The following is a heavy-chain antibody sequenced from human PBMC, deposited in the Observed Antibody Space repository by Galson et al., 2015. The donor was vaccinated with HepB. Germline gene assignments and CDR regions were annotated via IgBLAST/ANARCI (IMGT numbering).Heavy chain of an antibody. D-gene: IGHD1-26*01. CDR1: GFTFSNAW. Sequence: SLRLSCAASGFTFSNAWMSWVRQAPGKGLEWVGRIKSKTDGGTTDYAAPVKGRFTISRDDSKNTLYLQMNSLKTEDTAVYYCTTDRRPLSGSYGSAAFDIWGQGTMVTVSS. CDR3: TTDRRPLSGSYGSAAFDI. CDR2: IKSKTDGGTT. V-gene: IGHV3-15*01. J-gene: IGHJ3*02.